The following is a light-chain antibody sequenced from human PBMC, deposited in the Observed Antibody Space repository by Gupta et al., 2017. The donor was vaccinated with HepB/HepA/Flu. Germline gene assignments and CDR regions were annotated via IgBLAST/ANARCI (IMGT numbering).Light chain of an antibody. CDR3: QSADSSGNHFV. Sequence: ALTQRLSVAVSPGQTARITCSGDALAKHYAYWYQQKPGQAPVVIIFKDSGRLSGIPERFSGTSSATTVTLTTTAVQGEDEADYYCQSADSSGNHFVFGTGTTVTVL. CDR1: ALAKHY. V-gene: IGLV3-25*02. J-gene: IGLJ1*01. CDR2: KDS.